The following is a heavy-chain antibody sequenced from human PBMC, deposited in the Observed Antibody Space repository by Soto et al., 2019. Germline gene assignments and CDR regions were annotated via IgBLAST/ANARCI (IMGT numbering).Heavy chain of an antibody. CDR3: ARDWGAIYDFQRGAFSPMFGP. D-gene: IGHD3-3*01. CDR1: GYTFTSYY. CDR2: INPSGGST. J-gene: IGHJ5*02. Sequence: ASVTVSCKASGYTFTSYYMHWVRQAPGQGLERMGIINPSGGSTSYAQKFQGRVTMTRVTSTRTVYMELSSPRSEDTAVYYCARDWGAIYDFQRGAFSPMFGPWCQGILVTVS. V-gene: IGHV1-46*01.